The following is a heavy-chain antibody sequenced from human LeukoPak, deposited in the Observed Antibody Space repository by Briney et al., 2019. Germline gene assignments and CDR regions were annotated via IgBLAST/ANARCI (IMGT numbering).Heavy chain of an antibody. J-gene: IGHJ4*02. CDR1: GFTFSSYA. V-gene: IGHV3-64D*06. CDR2: ISSNGGST. D-gene: IGHD3-9*01. Sequence: AGGSLRLSCSASGFTFSSYAMHWVRQAPGKGLEYVSAISSNGGSTYYADSVKGRFTISRDNSKNTLYLQMSSLRAEDTAVYYCVKDPRYYDILTGYPYYFDYWGQRTLVTVSS. CDR3: VKDPRYYDILTGYPYYFDY.